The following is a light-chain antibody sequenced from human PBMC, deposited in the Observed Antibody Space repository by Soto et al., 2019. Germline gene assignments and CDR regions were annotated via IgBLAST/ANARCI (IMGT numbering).Light chain of an antibody. J-gene: IGLJ3*02. CDR3: STWDDSLNGWV. Sequence: QSVLTQPPSASETPGQRVAISCSGSTSNIGDNTVHWYQQLPGTAPKLLIYNNDRRPSGVPDRFSGSKSGTSASLAISGLQSEDEADHFCSTWDDSLNGWVFGGGTKLTVL. V-gene: IGLV1-44*01. CDR1: TSNIGDNT. CDR2: NND.